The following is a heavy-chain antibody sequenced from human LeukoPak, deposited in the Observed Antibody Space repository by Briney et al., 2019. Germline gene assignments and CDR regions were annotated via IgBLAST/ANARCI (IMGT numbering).Heavy chain of an antibody. D-gene: IGHD1-7*01. CDR3: ARVVGTHEGADY. CDR2: IKPDGSEK. J-gene: IGHJ4*02. V-gene: IGHV3-7*04. CDR1: GFTFRNYW. Sequence: GGSLRLSSAASGFTFRNYWMNWVRQAPGKGLEWVANIKPDGSEKRYVDSVKGRFTISRDNAKNSLYLQMNSLRAEDTAVYYCARVVGTHEGADYWGQGTLVTVSS.